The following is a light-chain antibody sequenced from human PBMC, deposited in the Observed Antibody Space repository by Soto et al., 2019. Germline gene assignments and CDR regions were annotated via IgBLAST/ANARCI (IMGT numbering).Light chain of an antibody. Sequence: EIVLTQSPGTLSLSPGERATLSCRASQSVSSSYLACYQQKRGQAPRLLIYAASSRTTGIPDRFSGSGSGTDFTLTISRLEPEDFAVYYYQQYGSSPTTFGQGTKVDIK. CDR3: QQYGSSPTT. CDR1: QSVSSSY. J-gene: IGKJ1*01. V-gene: IGKV3-20*01. CDR2: AAS.